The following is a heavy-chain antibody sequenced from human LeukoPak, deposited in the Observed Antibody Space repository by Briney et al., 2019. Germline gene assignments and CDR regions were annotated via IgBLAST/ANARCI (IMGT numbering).Heavy chain of an antibody. CDR2: ISGSGGST. J-gene: IGHJ4*02. CDR1: GFTFSSYA. D-gene: IGHD2-2*01. CDR3: AKGGEGVPAASYFDY. Sequence: GGSLRLSCAASGFTFSSYAMSWVRQAPGKGLEWVSAISGSGGSTYYADSVKGRFTISRDNSKNTLYLQMNSLRAEDTAVYYCAKGGEGVPAASYFDYWGQGTLVTVSS. V-gene: IGHV3-23*01.